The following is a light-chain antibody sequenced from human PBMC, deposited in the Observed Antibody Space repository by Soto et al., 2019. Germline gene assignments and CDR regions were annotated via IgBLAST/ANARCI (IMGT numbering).Light chain of an antibody. CDR1: QGISTW. V-gene: IGKV1-12*01. J-gene: IGKJ5*01. Sequence: EIRMTQSLSSVSASVGDRVTITCRASQGISTWLAWYQQKAGKAPNLLIYGASNLHSGVPSRFSGSGSGTNFTLTISSLQPEDFATYYCQQANSFPITFGQGTRLEIK. CDR3: QQANSFPIT. CDR2: GAS.